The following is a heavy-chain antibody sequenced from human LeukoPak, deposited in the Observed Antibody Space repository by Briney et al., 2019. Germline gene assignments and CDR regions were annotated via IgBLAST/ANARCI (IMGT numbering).Heavy chain of an antibody. D-gene: IGHD1-14*01. V-gene: IGHV1-46*01. CDR2: INPSGGST. J-gene: IGHJ3*02. Sequence: ASVKVSCKASGYTFTSYYMHWVRQAPGQGLEWMGIINPSGGSTSYAQKFQGRVTMTRDMSTSTVYMELSSLRSEDTAVYYCARPLGRNHDAFDIWGQGTMVTVSS. CDR1: GYTFTSYY. CDR3: ARPLGRNHDAFDI.